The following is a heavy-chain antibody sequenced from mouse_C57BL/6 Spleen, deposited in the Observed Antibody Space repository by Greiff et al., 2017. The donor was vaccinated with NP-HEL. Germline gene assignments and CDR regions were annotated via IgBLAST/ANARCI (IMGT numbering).Heavy chain of an antibody. V-gene: IGHV1-72*01. CDR1: GYTFTSYW. D-gene: IGHD2-5*01. J-gene: IGHJ4*01. CDR3: ARRAYSNYPYAMDY. Sequence: QVQLQQPGAELVKPGASVKLSCKASGYTFTSYWMHWVKQRPGRGLEWIGRIDPNRGGTKYNEKFKSKATLTVDKPSSTAYMQLSSLTSEDSAVYYCARRAYSNYPYAMDYWGQGTSVTVSS. CDR2: IDPNRGGT.